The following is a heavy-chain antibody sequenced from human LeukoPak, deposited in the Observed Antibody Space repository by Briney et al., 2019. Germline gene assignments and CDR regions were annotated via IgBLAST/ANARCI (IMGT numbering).Heavy chain of an antibody. V-gene: IGHV4-59*01. CDR2: IYYSGST. J-gene: IGHJ2*01. Sequence: SSETLSLTCTVSGGSINSYYWSWIRQPPGKGLEWIGYIYYSGSTNYNPSLKSRVTISVDTSKNQFSLKLSSVTAADTAVYYCARKGPGNDYVWGSYRYTPQDWYFDLWGRGTLVTVSS. CDR3: ARKGPGNDYVWGSYRYTPQDWYFDL. CDR1: GGSINSYY. D-gene: IGHD3-16*02.